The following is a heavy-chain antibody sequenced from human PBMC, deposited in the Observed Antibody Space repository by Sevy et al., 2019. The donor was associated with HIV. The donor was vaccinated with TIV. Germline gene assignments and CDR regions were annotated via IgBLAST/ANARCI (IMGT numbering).Heavy chain of an antibody. Sequence: GGSLRLSCAASGFTFSTYGMHWVRQAPGKGLEWVAVISYDGSNKYYADSVKGRFTISRDNSKNTLYLQMNSLRTEDTAVYYWACPLVAGSYYFDFWGQGTLVTVSS. D-gene: IGHD6-19*01. J-gene: IGHJ4*02. CDR2: ISYDGSNK. V-gene: IGHV3-30*03. CDR1: GFTFSTYG. CDR3: ACPLVAGSYYFDF.